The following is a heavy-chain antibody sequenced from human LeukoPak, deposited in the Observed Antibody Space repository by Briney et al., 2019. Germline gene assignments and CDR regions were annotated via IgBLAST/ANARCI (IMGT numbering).Heavy chain of an antibody. D-gene: IGHD3-22*01. CDR3: ARASYYYDTTGLGAVDI. V-gene: IGHV3-9*01. Sequence: AGGSLRFSCAASGFTFNDHAMYWVRQAPGKGLEWVSGINWNSDNIGYADSVKGRFTISRDDAKNSLFLQMNSLRTEDTALYYCARASYYYDTTGLGAVDIWGQGTMVTVSS. CDR2: INWNSDNI. J-gene: IGHJ3*02. CDR1: GFTFNDHA.